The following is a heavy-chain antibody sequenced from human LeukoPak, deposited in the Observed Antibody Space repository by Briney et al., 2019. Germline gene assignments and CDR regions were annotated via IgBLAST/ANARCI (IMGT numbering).Heavy chain of an antibody. CDR2: IYYGGST. CDR3: ARVAPGYSGYDLGFGWFDY. Sequence: SETLSLTCTVSGGSISSRSYYWGWIRQPPGKGLGWIGTIYYGGSTYYNPSLKSRVTISVDTSKNQFSLKLSSVTAADTAVYYCARVAPGYSGYDLGFGWFDYWGQGTLVTVSS. D-gene: IGHD5-12*01. CDR1: GGSISSRSYY. J-gene: IGHJ4*02. V-gene: IGHV4-39*07.